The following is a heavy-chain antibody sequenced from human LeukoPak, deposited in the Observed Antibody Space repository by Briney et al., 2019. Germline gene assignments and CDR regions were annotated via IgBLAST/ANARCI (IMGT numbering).Heavy chain of an antibody. CDR1: GGSFSGYY. Sequence: SETLSLTCAVYGGSFSGYYWSWIRQPPGKGLEWIGEINHSGSTNYNPSLKSRVTISVDTSKNQFSLKLSSVTAADTAVYYCARGVLAVWGKGTTLTVSS. CDR3: ARGVLAV. J-gene: IGHJ6*04. CDR2: INHSGST. V-gene: IGHV4-34*01.